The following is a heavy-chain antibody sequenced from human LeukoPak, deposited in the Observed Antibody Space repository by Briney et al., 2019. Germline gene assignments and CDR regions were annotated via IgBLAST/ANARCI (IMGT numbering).Heavy chain of an antibody. CDR3: ARGEARFDY. J-gene: IGHJ4*02. CDR2: MKQDGNEE. CDR1: GFTFTSSW. V-gene: IGHV3-7*01. Sequence: GGSLRLSCAASGFTFTSSWMSWVRQTPGKGLEWVANMKQDGNEEYYVDSVRGRFTISRDNAKNSLYLQMNSLRDEDTAVYYCARGEARFDYWGQGALVTVSS.